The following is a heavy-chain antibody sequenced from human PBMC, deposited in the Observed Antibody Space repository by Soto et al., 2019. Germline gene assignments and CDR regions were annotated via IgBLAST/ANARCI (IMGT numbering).Heavy chain of an antibody. CDR3: ARDIEISLYCASTSCFRFFDY. Sequence: PGGSLRLSCAASGFTFDDYAMHWVRQAPGKGLEWVSGISWDSGNIDYADSVKGRFTISRDNAKNSLSLQMNSLRPEDTALYYCARDIEISLYCASTSCFRFFDYWGQGTLVTV. CDR1: GFTFDDYA. J-gene: IGHJ4*02. CDR2: ISWDSGNI. D-gene: IGHD2-2*01. V-gene: IGHV3-9*01.